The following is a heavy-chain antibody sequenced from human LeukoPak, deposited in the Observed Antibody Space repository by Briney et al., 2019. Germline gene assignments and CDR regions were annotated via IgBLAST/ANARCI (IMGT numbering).Heavy chain of an antibody. CDR1: GFTFGSYM. D-gene: IGHD6-13*01. Sequence: GGSLRLSCAASGFTFGSYMMTWVRQAPGRGLEWVSGISISGESTYYADSVKGRFTISRDNSKNTLYLQMNSLRAEDTAVYYCATLSVAAADWDDDYWGQGTLLTVSS. V-gene: IGHV3-23*01. J-gene: IGHJ4*02. CDR2: ISISGEST. CDR3: ATLSVAAADWDDDY.